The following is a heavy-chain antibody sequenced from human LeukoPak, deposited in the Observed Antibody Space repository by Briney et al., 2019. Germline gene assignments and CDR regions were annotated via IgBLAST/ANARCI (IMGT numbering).Heavy chain of an antibody. J-gene: IGHJ4*02. CDR3: ARVFSGNYYSGFDY. CDR2: ISSSSTYI. V-gene: IGHV3-21*01. D-gene: IGHD3-10*01. CDR1: GFIFTTYS. Sequence: GGSLRLSCAASGFIFTTYSVNWVRQAPGKGLEWVSSISSSSTYISYADSVEGRFTIPRDNAKNSLYLQMNSLRAEDTALYYCARVFSGNYYSGFDYWGQGTLVTVSS.